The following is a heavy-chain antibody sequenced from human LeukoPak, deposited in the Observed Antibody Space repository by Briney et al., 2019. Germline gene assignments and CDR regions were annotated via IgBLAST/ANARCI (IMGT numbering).Heavy chain of an antibody. J-gene: IGHJ4*02. Sequence: GASVKVSCKVSGYTLTELSMHWVRQAPGQGLEWLGGFDPEDGETIYAQKFQGRVTMTEDTSTDTAYMELSSLEASDTAMYYCVRRVGIALAGTHFDYWGQGTLVTVSS. CDR2: FDPEDGET. CDR3: VRRVGIALAGTHFDY. D-gene: IGHD6-19*01. CDR1: GYTLTELS. V-gene: IGHV1-24*01.